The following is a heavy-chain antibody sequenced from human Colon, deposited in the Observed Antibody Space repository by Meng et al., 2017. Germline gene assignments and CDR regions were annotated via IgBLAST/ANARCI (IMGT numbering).Heavy chain of an antibody. CDR2: IQHSGRT. Sequence: QVNVHEVTPAQVQSSGTVPLHGTVSGPSIIGLHWWTWVRQTPGKGLEWIGEIQHSGRTNSMPSLKSRVTLSLDKSKNHFPLSMTSVTAADTAVYYCARGTGDIRVGFDYWGQGTLVTVSS. D-gene: IGHD7-27*01. CDR3: ARGTGDIRVGFDY. CDR1: GPSIIGLHW. J-gene: IGHJ4*02. V-gene: IGHV4-4*02.